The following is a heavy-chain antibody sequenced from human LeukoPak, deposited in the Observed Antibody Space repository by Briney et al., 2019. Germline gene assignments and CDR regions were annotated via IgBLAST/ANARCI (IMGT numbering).Heavy chain of an antibody. V-gene: IGHV3-74*01. CDR1: GFIFSNFM. Sequence: PGGSLRLSCAASGFIFSNFMMHWVRQAPGKGLVWVSRIPTDETPTNYADSVQGRFTISRDNAKNTLYLQMNNLRAEDTAVYYCARDHYFKIDYWGQGTLVTVSS. D-gene: IGHD3-10*01. CDR3: ARDHYFKIDY. CDR2: IPTDETPT. J-gene: IGHJ4*02.